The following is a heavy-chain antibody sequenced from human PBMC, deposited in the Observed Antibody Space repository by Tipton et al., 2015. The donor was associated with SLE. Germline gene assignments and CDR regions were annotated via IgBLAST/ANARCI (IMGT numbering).Heavy chain of an antibody. D-gene: IGHD5-18*01. V-gene: IGHV6-1*01. J-gene: IGHJ6*03. CDR3: ARGLIQLWPYYYYYYMDV. CDR2: TYYRSKWYN. Sequence: GLVKPSQTLSLTCAISGDSVSSNSAAWNWIRQSPSRGLEWLGRTYYRSKWYNDYAVSVKSRITINPDTSKNQFSLKLSSVTAADTAVYYCARGLIQLWPYYYYYYMDVWGKGTTVTVSS. CDR1: GDSVSSNSAA.